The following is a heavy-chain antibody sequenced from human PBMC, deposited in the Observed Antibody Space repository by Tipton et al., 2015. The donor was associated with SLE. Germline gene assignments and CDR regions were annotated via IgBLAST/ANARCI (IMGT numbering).Heavy chain of an antibody. CDR2: ISYDGSNK. D-gene: IGHD5/OR15-5a*01. Sequence: SLRLSCAASGFTFSSYEMNWVRQAPGKGLEWVAVISYDGSNKYYADSVKGRFTISRDNSKNTLNLQMNSLRAEDTAVYYCARDGALRNCFDYWGQGTLVTVSS. CDR3: ARDGALRNCFDY. CDR1: GFTFSSYE. J-gene: IGHJ4*02. V-gene: IGHV3-30*04.